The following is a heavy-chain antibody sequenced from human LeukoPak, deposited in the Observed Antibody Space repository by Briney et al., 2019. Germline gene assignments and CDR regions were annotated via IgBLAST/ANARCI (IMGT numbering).Heavy chain of an antibody. CDR1: GGSISSSSYY. Sequence: SETLSLTCTVSGGSISSSSYYWGWIRQPPGKGLEWIGSIYYSGSTYYNPSLKSRVTISVDTSKNQFSLKLSSVTAADTAVYYCARHIYTGTDGDAFDIWGQGTMVTVSS. CDR3: ARHIYTGTDGDAFDI. J-gene: IGHJ3*02. D-gene: IGHD1-26*01. V-gene: IGHV4-39*01. CDR2: IYYSGST.